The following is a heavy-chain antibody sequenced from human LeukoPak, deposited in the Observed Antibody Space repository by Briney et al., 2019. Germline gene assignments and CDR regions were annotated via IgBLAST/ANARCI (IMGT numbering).Heavy chain of an antibody. CDR1: GFTFSSYG. D-gene: IGHD3-9*01. V-gene: IGHV3-33*01. CDR3: ARGGYYDILTGYSFYGKDV. CDR2: ISNDGSNR. J-gene: IGHJ6*02. Sequence: PGRSLRLSCAASGFTFSSYGMHWVRQAPGKGLEWVAVISNDGSNRYNADSVKGRFTISRDNSKNTLYLQMNSLRAEDSAVYYCARGGYYDILTGYSFYGKDVWGQGTTVTVSS.